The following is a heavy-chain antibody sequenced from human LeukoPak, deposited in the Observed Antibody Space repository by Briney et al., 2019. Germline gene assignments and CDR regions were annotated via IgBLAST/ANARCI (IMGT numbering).Heavy chain of an antibody. Sequence: PSETLSLACTASGGSISSYYWSWIRQPPGKGLEWIGYIYYSGSANYNPSLKSRVTISVDTSKNQFSLKLSSVTAADTAVYYCARGAAAIAVAGFVDYWGQGTLVTVSS. CDR2: IYYSGSA. J-gene: IGHJ4*02. CDR3: ARGAAAIAVAGFVDY. CDR1: GGSISSYY. D-gene: IGHD6-19*01. V-gene: IGHV4-59*01.